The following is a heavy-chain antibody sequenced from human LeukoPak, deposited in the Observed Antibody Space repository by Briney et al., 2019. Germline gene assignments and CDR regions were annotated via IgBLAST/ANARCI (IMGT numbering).Heavy chain of an antibody. D-gene: IGHD6-13*01. CDR1: GYTFTCYY. V-gene: IGHV1-2*02. J-gene: IGHJ4*02. Sequence: ASVKVSCKASGYTFTCYYIHWVRQAPGQGLEWMGWINPDSGGTKYAQKFQGRVTMTRDTSISTAYMELSSLTSDDTAVYYCARLKSSSPRYWGQGTLVTVSS. CDR3: ARLKSSSPRY. CDR2: INPDSGGT.